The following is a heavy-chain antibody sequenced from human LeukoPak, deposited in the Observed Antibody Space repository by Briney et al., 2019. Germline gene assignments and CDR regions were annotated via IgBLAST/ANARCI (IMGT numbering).Heavy chain of an antibody. J-gene: IGHJ4*02. CDR3: ARVSSSSQGLDY. V-gene: IGHV4-30-4*08. Sequence: SETLSLTCTVSAGSISSGDYYWSWIRQPPGKGLEWIGYIYYSGSTYYNPSLKSRVTISVDTSKNQFSLKLSSVTAADTAVYYCARVSSSSQGLDYWGQGTLVTVSS. CDR2: IYYSGST. CDR1: AGSISSGDYY. D-gene: IGHD6-6*01.